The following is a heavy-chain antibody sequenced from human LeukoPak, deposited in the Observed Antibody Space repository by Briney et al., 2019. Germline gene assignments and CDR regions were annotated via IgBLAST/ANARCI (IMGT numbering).Heavy chain of an antibody. J-gene: IGHJ3*02. D-gene: IGHD6-13*01. CDR3: ARVGDSSSWYLDAFDI. CDR2: IWYDGSNK. V-gene: IGHV3-33*01. Sequence: GGSLRPSCAASGFTFSSYGMHWVRQAPGKGLEWVAVIWYDGSNKYYADSVKGRFTIPRDNSKNTLYLQMNSLRAEDTAVYYCARVGDSSSWYLDAFDIWGQGTMVTVSS. CDR1: GFTFSSYG.